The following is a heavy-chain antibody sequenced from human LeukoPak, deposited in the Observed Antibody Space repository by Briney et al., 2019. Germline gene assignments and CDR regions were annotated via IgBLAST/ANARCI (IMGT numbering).Heavy chain of an antibody. V-gene: IGHV3-66*01. D-gene: IGHD1-1*01. J-gene: IGHJ4*02. CDR3: AKSPKTGFLFDY. CDR1: GFSVSSKY. Sequence: PGGSLRLSCAASGFSVSSKYMNWVRQAPGKGLERVSVIYGGVNTVYADSVKGRFTISRDDSKNTLYLQMNSLRAEDTAVYYCAKSPKTGFLFDYWGQGTLVTVSS. CDR2: IYGGVNT.